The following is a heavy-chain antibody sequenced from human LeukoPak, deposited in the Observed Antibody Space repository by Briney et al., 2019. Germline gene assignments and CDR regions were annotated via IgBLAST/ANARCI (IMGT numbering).Heavy chain of an antibody. J-gene: IGHJ4*02. V-gene: IGHV3-30*02. D-gene: IGHD6-13*01. CDR1: GFIFSDYG. CDR3: AKDRPNLAAAGRDYFDY. Sequence: PGGSLRLSCTASGFIFSDYGMHWGRQAPGKGLEWVASIRYDGSDEYSPQFVKGRFTISRDNSMNTLYPHMTSLGLEDTAVYFCAKDRPNLAAAGRDYFDYWGRGTLVTVSS. CDR2: IRYDGSDE.